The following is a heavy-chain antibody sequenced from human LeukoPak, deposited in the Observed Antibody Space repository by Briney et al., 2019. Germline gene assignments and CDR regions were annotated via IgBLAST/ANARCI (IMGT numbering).Heavy chain of an antibody. CDR2: ISWNSGSI. CDR1: GFTFDDYA. J-gene: IGHJ4*02. D-gene: IGHD6-13*01. V-gene: IGHV3-9*01. CDR3: AKDIGIAAAGTVDY. Sequence: GGSLRLSCAASGFTFDDYAMPWVRQAPGEGLEWVSGISWNSGSIGYADSVKGRFTISRDNAKNSLYLQMNSLRAEDTALYYCAKDIGIAAAGTVDYWGQGTLVTVSS.